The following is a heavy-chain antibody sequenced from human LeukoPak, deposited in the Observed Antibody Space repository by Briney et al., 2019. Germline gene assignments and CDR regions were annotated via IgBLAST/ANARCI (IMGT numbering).Heavy chain of an antibody. CDR3: ARGVGYYGTYYFDY. CDR1: GFTFSSYS. D-gene: IGHD3-10*01. J-gene: IGHJ4*02. V-gene: IGHV3-21*01. Sequence: GGSLRLSCAASGFTFSSYSMNWVRQAPGKGLEWVSSISSSSSYIYYADSAKGRFTISRDNAKNSLYLQMNSLRAEDTAVYYCARGVGYYGTYYFDYWGQGTLVTVSS. CDR2: ISSSSSYI.